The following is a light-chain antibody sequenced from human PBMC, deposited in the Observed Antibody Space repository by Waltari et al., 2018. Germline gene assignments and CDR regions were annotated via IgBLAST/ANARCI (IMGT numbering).Light chain of an antibody. CDR3: ASWDDSLNGLYV. V-gene: IGLV1-44*01. CDR2: KKN. J-gene: IGLJ1*01. Sequence: QSVLTQPPSASGTPGQRVTISCSGSTSNIGSNTVNWDQQLTGTAPKPRIYKKNQRPSGVTDRISVSKSATSASLAISGLQSEDGADYYCASWDDSLNGLYVFGTGTKVTVL. CDR1: TSNIGSNT.